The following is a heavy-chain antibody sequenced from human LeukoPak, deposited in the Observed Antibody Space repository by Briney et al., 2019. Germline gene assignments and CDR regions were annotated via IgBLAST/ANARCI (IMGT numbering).Heavy chain of an antibody. J-gene: IGHJ4*03. CDR2: ITHSGST. D-gene: IGHD2-15*01. CDR1: GGSFSDYY. Sequence: PSETLSLTCAGYGGSFSDYYWSWIRQPPGKGLEWIGEITHSGSTHYNPSLKSRVTRSIDTSKNQFSLNLGSVTPADTAVYYCASGYCNGGSCFDYWGQGILVTVAS. CDR3: ASGYCNGGSCFDY. V-gene: IGHV4-34*01.